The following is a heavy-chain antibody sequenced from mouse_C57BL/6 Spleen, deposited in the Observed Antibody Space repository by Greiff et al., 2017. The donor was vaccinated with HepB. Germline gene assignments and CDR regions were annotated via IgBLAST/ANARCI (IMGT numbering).Heavy chain of an antibody. CDR1: GFTFSDYG. V-gene: IGHV5-17*01. Sequence: EVKLVESGGGLVKPGGSLKLSCAASGFTFSDYGMHWVRQAPEKGLEWVAYISSGSSTIYYADTVKGRFTISRDNAKNTLFLQMTSLRSEDTAMYYCATVYDGDVWGTGTTVTVSS. CDR3: ATVYDGDV. J-gene: IGHJ1*03. D-gene: IGHD2-3*01. CDR2: ISSGSSTI.